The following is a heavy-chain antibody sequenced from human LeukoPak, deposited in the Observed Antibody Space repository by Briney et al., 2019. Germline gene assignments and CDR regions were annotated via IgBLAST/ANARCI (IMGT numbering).Heavy chain of an antibody. CDR2: IYYSGST. J-gene: IGHJ6*03. V-gene: IGHV4-39*07. Sequence: SETLSLTCTVSGGSISSSSYYWGWIRQPPGKGLEWIGSIYYSGSTYYNPSLKSRVTISVDTSKNQFSLKLSSVTAADTAVYYCAKLPSSGYSYGYYYYMDVWGKGTTVTVSS. D-gene: IGHD5-18*01. CDR1: GGSISSSSYY. CDR3: AKLPSSGYSYGYYYYMDV.